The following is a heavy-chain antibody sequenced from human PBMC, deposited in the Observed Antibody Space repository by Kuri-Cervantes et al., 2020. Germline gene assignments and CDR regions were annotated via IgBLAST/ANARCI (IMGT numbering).Heavy chain of an antibody. Sequence: SETLSLTCSVSGGSISSYYWSWIRQPPGKGLEWIGYIYYSGSTNYNPSLKSRVTISVDTSKNQFSLKLSSVTAADTAVYYCARDSRDGYNFWYFDLWGRGTRVTVSS. J-gene: IGHJ2*01. CDR1: GGSISSYY. CDR2: IYYSGST. V-gene: IGHV4-59*01. CDR3: ARDSRDGYNFWYFDL. D-gene: IGHD5-24*01.